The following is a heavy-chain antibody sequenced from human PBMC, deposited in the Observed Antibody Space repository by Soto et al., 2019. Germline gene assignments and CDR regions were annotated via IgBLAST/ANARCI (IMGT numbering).Heavy chain of an antibody. D-gene: IGHD2-2*01. CDR3: ARARDIVVVPAAYYYYGMDV. V-gene: IGHV4-34*01. CDR2: INHSGST. J-gene: IGHJ6*02. CDR1: GGSFSGYY. Sequence: PSETLSLTCAVYGGSFSGYYWSWIRQPPGKGLEWIGEINHSGSTNYNPSLKSRVTISVDTSKNQFSLKLSSVTAADTAVYYCARARDIVVVPAAYYYYGMDVWGQGTTVTVSS.